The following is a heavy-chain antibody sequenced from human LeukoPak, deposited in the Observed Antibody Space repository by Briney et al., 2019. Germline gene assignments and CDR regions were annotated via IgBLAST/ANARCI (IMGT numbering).Heavy chain of an antibody. CDR1: GGSINSINW. J-gene: IGHJ5*02. D-gene: IGHD2-2*01. V-gene: IGHV4-4*02. CDR2: IYHSGNT. CDR3: ARIMGRGYCIATSCRGDWFDP. Sequence: SGTLSLTCAVSGGSINSINWWSWVRQPPGKGLEWIGEIYHSGNTNYNPSLKSRVTISVDKSKNQFSLKLSSVTAADTAVYYCARIMGRGYCIATSCRGDWFDPWAREPWSPSPQ.